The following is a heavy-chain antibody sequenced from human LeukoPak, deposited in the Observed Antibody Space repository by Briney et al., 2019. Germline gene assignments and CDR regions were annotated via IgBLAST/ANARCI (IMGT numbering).Heavy chain of an antibody. CDR1: GGSISSGGYY. CDR2: IYHSGST. Sequence: SETLSLTCTVSGGSISSGGYYWSWIRQPPGKGLEWIGYIYHSGSTYYNPSLKSRVTISVDRSKNQFSLKLSSVTAADTAVYYCARYRYCSSTSCYTGGYFDYWGRGTLVTVSS. J-gene: IGHJ4*03. D-gene: IGHD2-2*02. CDR3: ARYRYCSSTSCYTGGYFDY. V-gene: IGHV4-30-2*01.